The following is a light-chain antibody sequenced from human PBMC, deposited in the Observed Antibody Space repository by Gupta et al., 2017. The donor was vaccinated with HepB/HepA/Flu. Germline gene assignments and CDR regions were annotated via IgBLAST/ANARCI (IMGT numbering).Light chain of an antibody. CDR2: DVT. V-gene: IGLV2-14*03. Sequence: QSALTQPASVSGSPGQSITISCTGTSNDIGGYDFVSWYQQHPGKAPKLMIFDVTHRPSGVSFRFSGSKSGNTASLTTSGLQAEDEADYYCSSFRSPSTLVFGGGTKVTVL. CDR1: SNDIGGYDF. CDR3: SSFRSPSTLV. J-gene: IGLJ2*01.